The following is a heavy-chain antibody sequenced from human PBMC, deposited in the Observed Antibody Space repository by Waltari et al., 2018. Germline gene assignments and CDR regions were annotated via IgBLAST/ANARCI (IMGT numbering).Heavy chain of an antibody. CDR1: GYSFTSYW. CDR2: IYPGDSDT. D-gene: IGHD6-13*01. Sequence: EVQLVQSGAEVKKPGESLKISCKGSGYSFTSYWIGWLRPMPGKGLEWMGIIYPGDSDTRYSPSFQGQVTISADKSISTAYLQWSSLKASDTAMYYCARLGPKYSSSWYENWFDPWGQGTLVTVSS. V-gene: IGHV5-51*01. J-gene: IGHJ5*02. CDR3: ARLGPKYSSSWYENWFDP.